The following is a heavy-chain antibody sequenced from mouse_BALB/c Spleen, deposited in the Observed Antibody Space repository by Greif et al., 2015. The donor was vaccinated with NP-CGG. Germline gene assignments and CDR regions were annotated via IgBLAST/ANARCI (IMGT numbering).Heavy chain of an antibody. V-gene: IGHV1-69*02. CDR3: ARMRDYDGGVAY. Sequence: QVQLQQSGAELVKPGASVKLSCKASGYTFTSYWMHWVKQRPGQGLEWIGEIDPSDSYTNYNQKFKGKATLTVDKSSSTAYMQLSSLTSEDSAVYYCARMRDYDGGVAYWGQGTLVTVSA. CDR2: IDPSDSYT. D-gene: IGHD2-4*01. CDR1: GYTFTSYW. J-gene: IGHJ3*01.